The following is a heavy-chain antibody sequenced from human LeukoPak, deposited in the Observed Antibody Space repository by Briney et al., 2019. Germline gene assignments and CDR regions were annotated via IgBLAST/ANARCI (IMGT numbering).Heavy chain of an antibody. CDR2: IRYDGNNK. D-gene: IGHD3-16*01. Sequence: GGSLRLSCAASGFTFSTYGMHWVRQAPGKGLEWVAFIRYDGNNKYYADSVKGRFTISRDNSKNMLYLEMKSLRPEDTAVYYCVKNGPDYIWGNYLDYWGQGTLVTVSS. CDR1: GFTFSTYG. V-gene: IGHV3-30*02. CDR3: VKNGPDYIWGNYLDY. J-gene: IGHJ4*02.